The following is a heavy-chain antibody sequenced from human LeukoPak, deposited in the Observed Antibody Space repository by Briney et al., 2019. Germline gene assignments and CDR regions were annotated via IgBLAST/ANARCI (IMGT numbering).Heavy chain of an antibody. CDR1: GFTFSSYG. CDR2: IRYDGSNK. V-gene: IGHV3-30*02. D-gene: IGHD6-6*01. J-gene: IGHJ4*02. CDR3: ARGGYSSSLGLDY. Sequence: PGGSLRLSCAASGFTFSSYGMHWVRQAPGKGLEWVAFIRYDGSNKYYADSVKGRFTISRDNSKNTLYLQMNSLRAEDTAVYYCARGGYSSSLGLDYWGQGTLVTVSS.